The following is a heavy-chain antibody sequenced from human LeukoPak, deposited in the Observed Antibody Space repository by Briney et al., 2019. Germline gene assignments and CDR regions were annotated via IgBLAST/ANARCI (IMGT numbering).Heavy chain of an antibody. J-gene: IGHJ4*02. CDR1: GYTLINYG. D-gene: IGHD4/OR15-4a*01. V-gene: IGHV1-18*01. Sequence: ASVKVSCKASGYTLINYGINWVRQAPGQGLEWMGWISAYNANTYYEQKLQGRVTMTTDTSTNTAYMDLRSLRSDDTAVYYCARSDYGEKFDYWGQGTLVTVSS. CDR2: ISAYNANT. CDR3: ARSDYGEKFDY.